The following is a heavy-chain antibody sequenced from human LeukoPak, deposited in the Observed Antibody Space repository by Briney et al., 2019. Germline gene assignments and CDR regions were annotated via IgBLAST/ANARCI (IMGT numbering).Heavy chain of an antibody. V-gene: IGHV3-7*01. J-gene: IGHJ6*02. Sequence: PGGSLRLSCAASGFTFSSYWMSWVRQAPGKGLEWVANIKQDGSEKYYVDSVKGRFTISRDNAKNSLYLQMNSLRAEDTAVCYCARDHLLDTAMVSEYVYYYGMDVWGQGTTVTVSS. CDR3: ARDHLLDTAMVSEYVYYYGMDV. CDR2: IKQDGSEK. CDR1: GFTFSSYW. D-gene: IGHD5-18*01.